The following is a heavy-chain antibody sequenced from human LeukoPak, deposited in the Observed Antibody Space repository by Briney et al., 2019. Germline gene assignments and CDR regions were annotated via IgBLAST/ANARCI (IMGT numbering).Heavy chain of an antibody. Sequence: GASVKVSCKASGYTFTSYGISWVRQAPGQGLEWMGWTSAYNGNTNYAQKLQGRVTMTTDTSTSTAYMELRSLRSDDTAVYYCARTTSSRRLDQLEDYWGRETLVTVSS. CDR3: ARTTSSRRLDQLEDY. V-gene: IGHV1-18*01. CDR1: GYTFTSYG. D-gene: IGHD2-2*01. J-gene: IGHJ4*02. CDR2: TSAYNGNT.